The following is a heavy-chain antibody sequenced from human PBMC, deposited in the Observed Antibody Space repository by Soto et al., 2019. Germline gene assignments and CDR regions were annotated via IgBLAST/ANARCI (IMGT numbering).Heavy chain of an antibody. CDR3: ASSIAVARAFDI. CDR2: IYPGDSNT. Sequence: WQSLKISCKGSGYNFTSYWIGWVRQMLGKGLEWMGIIYPGDSNTRYRPSFQGQVTISADKSISTANLQWSSLKASNTAMDYCASSIAVARAFDIWGQGTMVAVSS. V-gene: IGHV5-51*01. D-gene: IGHD6-19*01. J-gene: IGHJ3*02. CDR1: GYNFTSYW.